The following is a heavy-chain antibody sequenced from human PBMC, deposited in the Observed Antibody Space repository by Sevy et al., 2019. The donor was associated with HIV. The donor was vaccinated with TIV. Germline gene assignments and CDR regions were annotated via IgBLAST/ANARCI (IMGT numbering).Heavy chain of an antibody. J-gene: IGHJ4*02. CDR3: AKSRLGYCSGGSCQLVAFDY. CDR2: ISGSGGST. D-gene: IGHD2-15*01. CDR1: GFTFSSYA. V-gene: IGHV3-23*01. Sequence: GGSLRLSCAASGFTFSSYAMSWVRQAPGKGLEWVSAISGSGGSTYYADSVKGRFTISRDNSKNTLYLQMNSLRAEDTAVYYCAKSRLGYCSGGSCQLVAFDYWGQGTLVTVSS.